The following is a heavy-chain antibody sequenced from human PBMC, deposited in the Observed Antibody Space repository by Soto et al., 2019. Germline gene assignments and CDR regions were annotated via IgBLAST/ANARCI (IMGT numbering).Heavy chain of an antibody. D-gene: IGHD1-1*01. J-gene: IGHJ3*02. V-gene: IGHV4-31*02. CDR3: AQALVFTGGDGFDI. CDR2: IYYSGNT. Sequence: QVRLQEWGPGLVKPSQTLSLKCSVSGGSITTGGRYWSWIRQLPGKGLEWIGDIYYSGNTFYNASLKCRVSISVEAAKNQFSLKLSSVAAAYTSVYYCAQALVFTGGDGFDIWGQGRLVTVSS. CDR1: GGSITTGGRY.